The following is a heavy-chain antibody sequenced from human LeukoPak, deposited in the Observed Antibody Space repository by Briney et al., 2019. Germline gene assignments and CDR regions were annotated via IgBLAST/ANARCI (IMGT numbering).Heavy chain of an antibody. J-gene: IGHJ4*02. D-gene: IGHD1/OR15-1a*01. CDR1: GFTFTTYA. CDR3: AKSHSVEQRGYFAY. V-gene: IGHV3-23*01. Sequence: PGGSLRLSCAASGFTFTTYAMSWVRQAPGKGLEWVSTIANSGGSTYYADSVKGRFTISRDNSKNTLYLQMNSLRAEDMAVYYCAKSHSVEQRGYFAYWGQGTLVTVSS. CDR2: IANSGGST.